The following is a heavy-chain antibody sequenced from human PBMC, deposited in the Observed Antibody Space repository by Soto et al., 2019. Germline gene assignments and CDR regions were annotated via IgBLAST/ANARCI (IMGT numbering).Heavy chain of an antibody. Sequence: QLQLHESGSGLVRPSQTLSLTCGVSGGSISIGEYSWSWIRQPPGQGLEWIGYIYQSGSTYYNPSLNSRVTMSVDKSKNQFSLKLKSATAADTAVYYCARVSLVTPLRGPFDVWGQGTVVTVSS. CDR2: IYQSGST. CDR1: GGSISIGEYS. D-gene: IGHD2-21*02. J-gene: IGHJ3*01. V-gene: IGHV4-30-2*01. CDR3: ARVSLVTPLRGPFDV.